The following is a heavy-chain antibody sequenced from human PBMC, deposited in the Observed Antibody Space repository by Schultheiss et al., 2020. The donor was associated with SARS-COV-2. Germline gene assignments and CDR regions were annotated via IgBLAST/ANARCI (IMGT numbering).Heavy chain of an antibody. CDR3: ARGGFLWIRGGGAAMNFDY. D-gene: IGHD2-21*01. V-gene: IGHV1-69*13. CDR1: GGTFSSYA. CDR2: IIPLFGTA. Sequence: SVKVSCKASGGTFSSYAISWVRQAPGQGLEWMGGIIPLFGTATYAQKFQDRVTITADESTSTAYMELSSLRSEDTAVYYCARGGFLWIRGGGAAMNFDYWGQGTLVTVSS. J-gene: IGHJ4*02.